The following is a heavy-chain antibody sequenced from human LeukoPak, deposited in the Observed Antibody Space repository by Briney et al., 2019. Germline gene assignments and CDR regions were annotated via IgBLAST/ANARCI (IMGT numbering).Heavy chain of an antibody. CDR2: IYHSGST. V-gene: IGHV4-38-2*02. J-gene: IGHJ4*02. D-gene: IGHD6-19*01. Sequence: PSETLSLTCTVSGYSISSGYYWGWIRQPPGKGLEWIGSIYHSGSTYYNPSLKSRVTISVDTSKNQFSLKLSSVTAADTAVYYCARDRRSGWSPRGPYYFDYWGQGTLVTVSS. CDR1: GYSISSGYY. CDR3: ARDRRSGWSPRGPYYFDY.